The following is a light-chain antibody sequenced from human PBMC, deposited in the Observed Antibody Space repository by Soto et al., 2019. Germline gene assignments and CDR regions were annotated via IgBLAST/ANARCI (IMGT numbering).Light chain of an antibody. CDR1: NIESKS. V-gene: IGLV3-21*02. J-gene: IGLJ1*01. CDR2: DDG. CDR3: QVWDISSDQYL. Sequence: SYELTQPPSVSVAPGQTARITCGGNNIESKSVHWYHQRPGQAPVLVLYDDGNRPSGIPERLSGSNSGSTATLTISSVEASDEADYFCQVWDISSDQYLFGPGTKVTVL.